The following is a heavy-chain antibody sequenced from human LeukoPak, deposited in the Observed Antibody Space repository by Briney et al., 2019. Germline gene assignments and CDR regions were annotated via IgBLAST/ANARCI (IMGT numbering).Heavy chain of an antibody. CDR1: GGSISSYY. J-gene: IGHJ3*01. CDR2: ISRSGNT. Sequence: PSETLSHTCTVSGGSISSYYWSWIRQPPGKGLEWIGYISRSGNTNFNPSLKSRFSFSRDTSKNQISLKLNSVTAADTALYYCARGYFDSRDSSNAFDVWGQGTMVTVSS. D-gene: IGHD3-9*01. V-gene: IGHV4-59*08. CDR3: ARGYFDSRDSSNAFDV.